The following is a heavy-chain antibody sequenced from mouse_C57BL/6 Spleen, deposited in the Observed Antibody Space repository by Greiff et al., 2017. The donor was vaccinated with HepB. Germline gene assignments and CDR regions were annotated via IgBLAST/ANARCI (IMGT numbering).Heavy chain of an antibody. Sequence: VQLQQSGAELVKPGASVKISCKASGYAFSSYWMNWVKQRPGKGLEWIGQIYPGDGDTNYNGKFKGKATLTAEKSTSTAYMQLSSLTSEDSAVYFCARKWDPYFDYWGQGTTLTVSS. D-gene: IGHD4-1*01. CDR2: IYPGDGDT. CDR1: GYAFSSYW. J-gene: IGHJ2*01. CDR3: ARKWDPYFDY. V-gene: IGHV1-80*01.